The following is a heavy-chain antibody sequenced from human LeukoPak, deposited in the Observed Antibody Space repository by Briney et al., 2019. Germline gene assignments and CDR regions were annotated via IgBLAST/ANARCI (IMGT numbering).Heavy chain of an antibody. J-gene: IGHJ4*01. D-gene: IGHD6-13*01. Sequence: GGSLRLSCAASGFSFNYYAMSWVRQAPGKGLEWVSGISDNEGRTYYTDSVKGRFTISRDSSKNTVYLQMNNLRVDDTAVYFCARHGSFITYWGQGTLVTVSS. V-gene: IGHV3-23*01. CDR3: ARHGSFITY. CDR2: ISDNEGRT. CDR1: GFSFNYYA.